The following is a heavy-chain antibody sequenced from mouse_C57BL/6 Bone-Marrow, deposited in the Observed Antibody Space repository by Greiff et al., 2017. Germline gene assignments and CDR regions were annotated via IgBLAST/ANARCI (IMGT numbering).Heavy chain of an antibody. CDR1: GYAFSSSW. J-gene: IGHJ3*01. CDR3: ARGHSSGWVAY. Sequence: QVQLQQSGPELVKPGASVKISCKASGYAFSSSWMNWVKQRPGKGLEWIGRIYPGDGDTNYNGKFKGKATLTADKSSSTAYMQLSSLTSEDSAVYFCARGHSSGWVAYWGQGTLVTVSA. CDR2: IYPGDGDT. D-gene: IGHD3-1*01. V-gene: IGHV1-82*01.